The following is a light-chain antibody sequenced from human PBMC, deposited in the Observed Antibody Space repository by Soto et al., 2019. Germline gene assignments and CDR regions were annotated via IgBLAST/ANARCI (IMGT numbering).Light chain of an antibody. CDR2: GAS. J-gene: IGKJ1*01. CDR1: QSVSSSW. CDR3: PQYGGPHWT. Sequence: EIVLTQSPGTLSLSPGERATLSCRASQSVSSSWLAWYQQKPGQAPMLLIYGASSRATGVADRFSVSGSGTDLTLTVTGLEPEDSAVFYCPQYGGPHWTFGQGTKVEIK. V-gene: IGKV3-20*01.